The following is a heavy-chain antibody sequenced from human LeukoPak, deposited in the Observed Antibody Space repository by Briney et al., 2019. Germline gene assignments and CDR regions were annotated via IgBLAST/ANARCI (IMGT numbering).Heavy chain of an antibody. Sequence: GGSLRLSRAASGFTFSSYGMHWVRQAPGKGLEWVAFIRYDGSNKYYADSVKDRFTISRDNSKNTLYLQMNSLRAEDTAVYYCAKVFAQLQYYYYYYMDVWGKGTTVTISS. D-gene: IGHD5-18*01. J-gene: IGHJ6*03. V-gene: IGHV3-30*02. CDR3: AKVFAQLQYYYYYYMDV. CDR1: GFTFSSYG. CDR2: IRYDGSNK.